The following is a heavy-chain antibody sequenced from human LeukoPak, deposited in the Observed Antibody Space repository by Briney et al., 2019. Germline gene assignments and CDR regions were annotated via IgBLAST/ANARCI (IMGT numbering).Heavy chain of an antibody. J-gene: IGHJ4*02. D-gene: IGHD4-17*01. Sequence: GSLRLSCAASGFTFSSYAMSWVRQAPGKGLEWVSAISGSGGSTYYADSVKGRFTISRDNSKNTLYLQMNSLRAEDTAVYYCSKDLDDYGDYPLGAYWGQGTLVTVSS. CDR2: ISGSGGST. CDR1: GFTFSSYA. CDR3: SKDLDDYGDYPLGAY. V-gene: IGHV3-23*01.